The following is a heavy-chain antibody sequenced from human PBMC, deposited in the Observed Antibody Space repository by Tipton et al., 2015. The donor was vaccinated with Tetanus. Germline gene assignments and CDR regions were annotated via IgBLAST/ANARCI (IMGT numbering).Heavy chain of an antibody. CDR2: IYYTGST. J-gene: IGHJ3*02. V-gene: IGHV4-59*05. CDR1: GGSISSYY. Sequence: TLSLTCTVSGGSISSYYWTWIRQPPGKGPEWIGSIYYTGSTYYNPSLKGRVTISEDTSKNQFSLKLSSVIAADTAMYYCARWTASGKGAFDIWGQGTMVTVSS. CDR3: ARWTASGKGAFDI. D-gene: IGHD3/OR15-3a*01.